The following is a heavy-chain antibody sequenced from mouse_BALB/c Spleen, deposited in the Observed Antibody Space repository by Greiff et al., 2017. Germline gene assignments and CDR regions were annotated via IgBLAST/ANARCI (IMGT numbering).Heavy chain of an antibody. V-gene: IGHV14-3*02. Sequence: EVQLQQSGAELVKPGASVKLSCTASGFNIKDTYMHWVKQRPEQGLEWIGRIDPANGNTKYDPKFQGKATITADTSSNTAYLQLSSLTSEDTAVYYCARDGYYADLAFAYWGQGTLVTVSA. CDR2: IDPANGNT. J-gene: IGHJ3*01. CDR1: GFNIKDTY. CDR3: ARDGYYADLAFAY. D-gene: IGHD2-3*01.